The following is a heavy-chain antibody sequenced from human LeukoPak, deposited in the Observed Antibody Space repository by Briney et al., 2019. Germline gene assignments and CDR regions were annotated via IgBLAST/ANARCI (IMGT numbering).Heavy chain of an antibody. CDR1: GFSITSYY. V-gene: IGHV4-59*12. Sequence: PETLSLTCTVSGFSITSYYWSWIRQPPGKGLEWIGLIHYSGSTTYNPSLKSRVTMSVDTSKNQFSLKLSSVTAADTAVYYCARDRGILDVWGKGTTVTVSS. J-gene: IGHJ6*04. CDR2: IHYSGST. CDR3: ARDRGILDV. D-gene: IGHD3-10*01.